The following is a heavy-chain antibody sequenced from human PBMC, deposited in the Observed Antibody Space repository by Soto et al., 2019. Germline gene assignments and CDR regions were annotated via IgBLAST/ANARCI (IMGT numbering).Heavy chain of an antibody. J-gene: IGHJ6*02. V-gene: IGHV1-18*01. CDR3: ARDYHGDAYYYYYGMDV. Sequence: ALVKVSCKTSGYTFTSDGISWVRQAPGQGLEWMGWISAYNGNTNYAQKLQGRVTMTTDTSTSTAYMELRSLRSDDTAVYYCARDYHGDAYYYYYGMDVWGQGTTVTVSS. D-gene: IGHD4-17*01. CDR1: GYTFTSDG. CDR2: ISAYNGNT.